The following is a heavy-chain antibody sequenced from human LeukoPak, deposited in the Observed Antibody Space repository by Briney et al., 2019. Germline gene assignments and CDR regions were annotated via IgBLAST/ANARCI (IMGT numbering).Heavy chain of an antibody. D-gene: IGHD3-22*01. CDR3: ARAPYDSGGYYDYYFDY. J-gene: IGHJ4*02. CDR1: GGSISSFY. CDR2: IYYSGIT. V-gene: IGHV4-59*01. Sequence: PFETLSLTCTVSGGSISSFYWSWIRQPPGKGLEWIGYIYYSGITNYNPSLKSRVTISVDTSKNQFSLNLSSVTAADTAVYYCARAPYDSGGYYDYYFDYWGQGTLVTVSS.